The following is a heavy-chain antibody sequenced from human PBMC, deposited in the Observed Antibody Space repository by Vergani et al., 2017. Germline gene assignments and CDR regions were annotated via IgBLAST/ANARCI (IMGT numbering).Heavy chain of an antibody. D-gene: IGHD3-3*01. CDR2: NYTSGNT. CDR3: ARRWPRVTIFGVVIF. Sequence: QVQLQESCPGLVKPSQTLSLTCTVSGGSISSCRYYWSWIRQPAGKGLEWIGRNYTSGNTNYNPSLKSQVTISVDTSKNQFSLKLSSVTAADTAVYYCARRWPRVTIFGVVIFWGQGTLVTVSS. V-gene: IGHV4-61*02. CDR1: GGSISSCRYY. J-gene: IGHJ4*02.